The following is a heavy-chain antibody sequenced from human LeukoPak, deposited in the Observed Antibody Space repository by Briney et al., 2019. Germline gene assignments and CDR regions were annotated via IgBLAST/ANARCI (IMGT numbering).Heavy chain of an antibody. J-gene: IGHJ1*01. Sequence: SETLSLTCTVSGGYISNSSYYWGWVRQAPAKGLEWIGTIYYGESTYYNPSVKSRVTISADTSKNQFSLKLSSVTAADTAVYYCATMGSGSHFQHRGQGTLVTVSS. CDR2: IYYGEST. CDR3: ATMGSGSHFQH. V-gene: IGHV4-39*01. CDR1: GGYISNSSYY. D-gene: IGHD6-19*01.